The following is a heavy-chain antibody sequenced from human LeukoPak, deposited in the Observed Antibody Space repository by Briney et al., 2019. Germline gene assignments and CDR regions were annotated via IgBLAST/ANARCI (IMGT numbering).Heavy chain of an antibody. Sequence: PSETLSLTCAVYGGSFSGYYWSWIRQPPGKGLEWIGEINHSGSTNYNPSLKSRVTIPVDTSKNQFSLKLSSVTAADTAVYYCARGATQAYCGGDCPNFDYWGQGTLVTVSS. CDR3: ARGATQAYCGGDCPNFDY. D-gene: IGHD2-21*02. CDR1: GGSFSGYY. CDR2: INHSGST. V-gene: IGHV4-34*01. J-gene: IGHJ4*02.